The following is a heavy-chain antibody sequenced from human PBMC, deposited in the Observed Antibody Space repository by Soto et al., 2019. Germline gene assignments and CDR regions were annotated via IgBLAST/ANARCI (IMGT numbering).Heavy chain of an antibody. V-gene: IGHV4-61*01. J-gene: IGHJ3*02. CDR1: GGSVSSGSYY. Sequence: SETLSLTXTVSGGSVSSGSYYWSWIRQPPGKGLEWIGYIYYSGSTNYNPSLKSRVTISVDTSKNQFSLKLSSVTAADTAVYYCAPPRGGGYCSGGSCPLDIWGQGTMVTVSS. D-gene: IGHD2-15*01. CDR2: IYYSGST. CDR3: APPRGGGYCSGGSCPLDI.